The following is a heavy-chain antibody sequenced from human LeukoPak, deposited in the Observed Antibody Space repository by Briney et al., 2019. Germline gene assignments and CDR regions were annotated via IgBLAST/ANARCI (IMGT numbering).Heavy chain of an antibody. D-gene: IGHD3-3*01. Sequence: SVKVSCKASGGTFSSYTISWVRQAPGQGLEWMGRIIPILGIANYAQKFQGRVTITADKSTSTAYMELSSLRSENTAVYYCARELITIFGVVIILDAFDIWGQGTMVTVSS. CDR2: IIPILGIA. CDR1: GGTFSSYT. J-gene: IGHJ3*02. CDR3: ARELITIFGVVIILDAFDI. V-gene: IGHV1-69*04.